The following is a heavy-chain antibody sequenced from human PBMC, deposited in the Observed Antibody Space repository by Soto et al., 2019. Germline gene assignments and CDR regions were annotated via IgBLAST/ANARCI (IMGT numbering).Heavy chain of an antibody. Sequence: ASVKVSCKASGYTFTGYYMHWVRQAPGQGLEWMGWINPNSGGTNYAQKFQGWVTMTRDTSISTVYMELSRLRSDDTAVYYCARDDPARNGMDVWGQGTTVTVSS. CDR2: INPNSGGT. J-gene: IGHJ6*02. CDR1: GYTFTGYY. CDR3: ARDDPARNGMDV. V-gene: IGHV1-2*04.